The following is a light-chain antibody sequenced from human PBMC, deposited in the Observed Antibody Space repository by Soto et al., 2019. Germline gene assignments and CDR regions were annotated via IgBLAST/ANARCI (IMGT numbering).Light chain of an antibody. CDR2: DDT. J-gene: IGLJ1*01. V-gene: IGLV3-21*02. CDR1: NIGSES. Sequence: SYELTQPPSVSVAPGQTARITCGGNNIGSESVHWYQQKPGQAPVLVVYDDTDRPSGIPERFSGSNSANTATLTISRVEAGDEADYYCQVWDPTSDHLYVFGSGTKVTVL. CDR3: QVWDPTSDHLYV.